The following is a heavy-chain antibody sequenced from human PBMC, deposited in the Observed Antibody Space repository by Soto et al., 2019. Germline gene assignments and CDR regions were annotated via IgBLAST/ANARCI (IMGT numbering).Heavy chain of an antibody. CDR1: RFAFEDYA. CDR3: AKVGQLDITTGHAYFDH. CDR2: ISWDGEST. Sequence: GSRRLSCATSRFAFEDYAMHWVRHVPGKGLEWVSLISWDGESTYYADPVKGRFTISRDNNEKSLYLQMNSVRVDDTALYYCAKVGQLDITTGHAYFDHWGQGTLVTVSS. D-gene: IGHD5-12*01. J-gene: IGHJ4*02. V-gene: IGHV3-43D*04.